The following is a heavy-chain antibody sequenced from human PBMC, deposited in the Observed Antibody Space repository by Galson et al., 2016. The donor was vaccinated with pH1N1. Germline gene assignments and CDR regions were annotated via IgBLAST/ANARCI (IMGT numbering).Heavy chain of an antibody. V-gene: IGHV4-39*01. J-gene: IGHJ4*02. Sequence: SETLSLTCTVSGGSISTSSYYWGWIRQAPGKGLEWIGSIYYNGYDFYNPSLKSRLAISIDTSKNRFSLHLSSVTAAETAVYYCARHGVPLSSSSFVLDSWGQGTLVTVSS. CDR1: GGSISTSSYY. CDR2: IYYNGYD. CDR3: ARHGVPLSSSSFVLDS. D-gene: IGHD6-6*01.